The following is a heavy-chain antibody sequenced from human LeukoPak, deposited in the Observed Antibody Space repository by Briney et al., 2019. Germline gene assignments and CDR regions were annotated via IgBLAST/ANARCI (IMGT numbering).Heavy chain of an antibody. CDR1: GGSISSGGYY. Sequence: PSQTLSLTCTVSGGSISSGGYYWSWIRQHPGKGLEWIGYIYYSGSTYYNPSLKSRVTISVDTSKNQFSLKLSSVTAADTAVYYCARGGAAMVPHLDYWGQGTLVTVSS. V-gene: IGHV4-31*03. J-gene: IGHJ4*02. CDR2: IYYSGST. CDR3: ARGGAAMVPHLDY. D-gene: IGHD5-18*01.